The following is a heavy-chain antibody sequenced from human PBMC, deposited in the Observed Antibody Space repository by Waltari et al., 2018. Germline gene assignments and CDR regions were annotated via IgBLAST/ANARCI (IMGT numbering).Heavy chain of an antibody. V-gene: IGHV4-39*07. CDR3: TRDAPPPGVSGSYAAVDY. D-gene: IGHD3-16*01. Sequence: QLQLQESGPGLVKPSETLSLACTVAGGSIGSSDYYWGWLREPPGKGLEWIGSIYYSGGTYYNPSLKSRVTISLDTSKTQFSLKLSSVTAADTAVYYCTRDAPPPGVSGSYAAVDYWGQGSLVIVSS. CDR2: IYYSGGT. J-gene: IGHJ4*02. CDR1: GGSIGSSDYY.